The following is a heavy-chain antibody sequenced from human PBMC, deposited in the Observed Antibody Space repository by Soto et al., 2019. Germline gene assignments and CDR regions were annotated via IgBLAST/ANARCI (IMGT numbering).Heavy chain of an antibody. V-gene: IGHV1-45*02. D-gene: IGHD1-26*01. CDR2: ITPFSGDV. CDR3: AGGGAGSGPFTWELPDH. CDR1: GNTFTYRY. Sequence: ASVKVSCKALGNTFTYRYLHWVRQAPGQALEWMGWITPFSGDVHYAQKFQERVTITRDRSINTAYMRMSSLRSEDTAMYFCAGGGAGSGPFTWELPDHWGQGTLVTVSS. J-gene: IGHJ4*02.